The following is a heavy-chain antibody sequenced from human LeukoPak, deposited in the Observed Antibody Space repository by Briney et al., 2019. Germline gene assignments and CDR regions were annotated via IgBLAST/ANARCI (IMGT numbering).Heavy chain of an antibody. J-gene: IGHJ5*02. V-gene: IGHV3-53*01. CDR2: IYSGGST. CDR1: GFTVSSNY. Sequence: PGGSLRLSCAAAGFTVSSNYVSWVRQAPGKGLEWVSVIYSGGSTYYADSVKGRFTISRDNSKNTLYLQMNSLRAEDPAVYYCARGVAAAIRPHNWFDPWAQGTLVTVSS. D-gene: IGHD2-15*01. CDR3: ARGVAAAIRPHNWFDP.